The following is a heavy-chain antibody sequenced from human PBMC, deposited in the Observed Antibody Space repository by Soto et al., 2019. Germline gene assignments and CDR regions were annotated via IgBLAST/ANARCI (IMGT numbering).Heavy chain of an antibody. Sequence: GGSLRLSCVASGFTFRTYTMNWVRQAPGKGLEWVSGIRGFSPYTFYSESVKGRFTISRDNAKNSLYLQMSSLRAEDTAVYYCARDRGYDAHDYYYNAMDVWGQGTTVTVSS. V-gene: IGHV3-21*01. D-gene: IGHD2-15*01. J-gene: IGHJ6*02. CDR2: IRGFSPYT. CDR1: GFTFRTYT. CDR3: ARDRGYDAHDYYYNAMDV.